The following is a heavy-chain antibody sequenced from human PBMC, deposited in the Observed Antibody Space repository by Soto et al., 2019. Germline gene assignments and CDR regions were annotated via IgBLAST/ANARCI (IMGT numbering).Heavy chain of an antibody. J-gene: IGHJ4*02. Sequence: GGPLRLSCAASGFTFSSYAMSWVRQAPGKGLEWVSAISGSGGSTYYADSVKGRFTISRDNSKNTLYLQMNSLRAEDTAVYYCAKDGEDIVVVPAAIFFDYWGQGTLVTVSS. CDR2: ISGSGGST. V-gene: IGHV3-23*01. CDR1: GFTFSSYA. CDR3: AKDGEDIVVVPAAIFFDY. D-gene: IGHD2-2*01.